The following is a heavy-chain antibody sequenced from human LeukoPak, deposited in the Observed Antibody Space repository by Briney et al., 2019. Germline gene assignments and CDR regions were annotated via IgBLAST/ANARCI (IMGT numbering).Heavy chain of an antibody. V-gene: IGHV3-23*01. CDR3: AKDLVLRYFVGDFDY. D-gene: IGHD3-9*01. CDR2: ISGSGGST. Sequence: GGSLRLSCAASGFTFSSYAMSWVRQVLGRGLERVSAISGSGGSTYYADSVKGRFTISRDNSKNTLYLQMNGLRAEDTAVYYCAKDLVLRYFVGDFDYWGQGTLVTVSS. J-gene: IGHJ4*02. CDR1: GFTFSSYA.